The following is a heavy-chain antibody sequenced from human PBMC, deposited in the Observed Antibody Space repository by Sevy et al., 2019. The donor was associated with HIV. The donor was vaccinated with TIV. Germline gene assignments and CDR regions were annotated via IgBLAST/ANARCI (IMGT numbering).Heavy chain of an antibody. V-gene: IGHV3-23*01. D-gene: IGHD6-13*01. Sequence: GGSLRLSCAASGFTFSSYAMSWVRQAPGKGLEWVSAISGSGGSTYYADSVKGRFTISRDNAKNSVYLQMNSLRVEDTAVYYCARGGSNWPYFDYWGQGTLVTVSS. CDR3: ARGGSNWPYFDY. CDR1: GFTFSSYA. CDR2: ISGSGGST. J-gene: IGHJ4*02.